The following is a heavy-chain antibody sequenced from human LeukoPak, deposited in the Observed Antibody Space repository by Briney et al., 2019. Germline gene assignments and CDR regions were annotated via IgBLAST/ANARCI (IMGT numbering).Heavy chain of an antibody. CDR1: GITLSNYG. CDR2: ISDTGGRT. D-gene: IGHD3-22*01. CDR3: AKRGVVIRVILVGFHKEAYYFDS. V-gene: IGHV3-23*01. J-gene: IGHJ4*02. Sequence: GGSLRLSCAVSGITLSNYGMTWVRQAPGKGLEWVAGISDTGGRTNYADSVKGRFTISRDNPKNTRYLQMNSLRAEDTAVYFCAKRGVVIRVILVGFHKEAYYFDSWGQGALVTVSS.